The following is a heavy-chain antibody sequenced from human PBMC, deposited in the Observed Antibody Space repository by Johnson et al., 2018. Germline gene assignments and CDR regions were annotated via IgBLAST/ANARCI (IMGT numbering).Heavy chain of an antibody. V-gene: IGHV3-9*01. D-gene: IGHD5-18*01. CDR3: AKAHRRYTSYDYFYMDV. Sequence: VQLVQSGGALVQPGRSLRLSCAASGFTFDDYAMHWVRQAPGKGLEWVSGLSWNSGSIGYADSVKGRFTISRDNAKNSLYLLMNSLRAEDTAFYYCAKAHRRYTSYDYFYMDVWGKGTTVTVSS. CDR2: LSWNSGSI. J-gene: IGHJ6*03. CDR1: GFTFDDYA.